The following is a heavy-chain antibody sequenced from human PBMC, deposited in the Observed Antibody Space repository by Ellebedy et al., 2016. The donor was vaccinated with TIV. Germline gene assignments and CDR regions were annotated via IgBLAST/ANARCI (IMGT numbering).Heavy chain of an antibody. CDR1: GYTLTELS. V-gene: IGHV1-46*01. Sequence: ASVKVSCXVSGYTLTELSMHWVRQAPGKGLEWMGMIKPSGASTSFARKFQGRVTMTRDTSTSTVYMELSSLRSEDTAVYYCGSSSAGGSDAFDIWGQGTMVTVSS. CDR3: GSSSAGGSDAFDI. CDR2: IKPSGAST. D-gene: IGHD6-6*01. J-gene: IGHJ3*02.